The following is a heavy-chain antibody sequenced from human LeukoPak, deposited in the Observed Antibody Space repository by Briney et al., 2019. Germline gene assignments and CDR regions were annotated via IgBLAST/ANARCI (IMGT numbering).Heavy chain of an antibody. CDR2: ISAYNGNT. D-gene: IGHD2-21*02. CDR1: GYTFTSYG. V-gene: IGHV1-18*01. Sequence: ASVKVSCKASGYTFTSYGISWVRQAPGQGLEWMGWISAYNGNTNYAQKLQGRVTMTTDTSTSTAYMELRSLRSDDTAVYYCARAYFGCDCYSYPGPQMMENWYFDLWGRGTLVTVSS. J-gene: IGHJ2*01. CDR3: ARAYFGCDCYSYPGPQMMENWYFDL.